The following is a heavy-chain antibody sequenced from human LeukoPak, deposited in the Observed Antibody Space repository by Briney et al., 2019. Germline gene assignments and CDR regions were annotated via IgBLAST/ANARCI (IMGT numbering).Heavy chain of an antibody. V-gene: IGHV4-34*01. CDR1: GGSFSGYY. D-gene: IGHD2-8*02. J-gene: IGHJ5*02. CDR3: APGSTGGTRGSWFDP. CDR2: INHSGST. Sequence: PSETLSLTCAVYGGSFSGYYWSWIRQPPGKGLEWIGEINHSGSTNYNPSLKSRVTISVHTSKNHFSLKLSSVTAADTAVYYCAPGSTGGTRGSWFDPWGQGILVTVSS.